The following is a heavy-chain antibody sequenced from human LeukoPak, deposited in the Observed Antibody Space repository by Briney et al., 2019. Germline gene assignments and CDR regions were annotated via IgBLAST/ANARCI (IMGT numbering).Heavy chain of an antibody. D-gene: IGHD6-13*01. CDR3: AKDHPGFQLAEFDY. CDR2: ISASGP. J-gene: IGHJ4*02. Sequence: GGALRLSCAASGFTFSRLAMTWVRQAPGKGLEWVSTISASGPYYADAVRGRFTISRDNSRNTLSLQMNSLRAEDTAVYYCAKDHPGFQLAEFDYWGQGTLVTVSS. V-gene: IGHV3-23*01. CDR1: GFTFSRLA.